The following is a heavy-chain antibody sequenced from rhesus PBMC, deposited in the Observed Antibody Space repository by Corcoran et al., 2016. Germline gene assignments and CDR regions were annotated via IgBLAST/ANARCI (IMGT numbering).Heavy chain of an antibody. Sequence: QVTLQESGPALVKPTQTLPLTCPFSCFSISPTGTCVVWLRQPPGKALEWLASMYWNDSKYYSTSLKSRLTISKDTSKNQVVLTMTNMDPVDTATYYCARGGGYSGYTDYFDYWGQGVLVTVSS. CDR1: CFSISPTGTC. J-gene: IGHJ4*01. CDR3: ARGGGYSGYTDYFDY. D-gene: IGHD5-30*01. CDR2: MYWNDSK. V-gene: IGHV2-95*01.